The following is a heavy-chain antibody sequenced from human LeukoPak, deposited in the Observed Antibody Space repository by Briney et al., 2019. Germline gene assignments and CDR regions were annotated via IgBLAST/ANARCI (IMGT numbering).Heavy chain of an antibody. J-gene: IGHJ6*04. D-gene: IGHD5-18*01. CDR2: IIPIFGTA. CDR3: RYYVDTAHPYYYGMDV. Sequence: SVKVSCKASGGTFSSYAISWVRQAPGQGLEWMGGIIPIFGTANYAQKFQGRVTITADKSTSTAYMELSSLRSEDTAVYCCRYYVDTAHPYYYGMDVWGKGTTVTVSS. CDR1: GGTFSSYA. V-gene: IGHV1-69*06.